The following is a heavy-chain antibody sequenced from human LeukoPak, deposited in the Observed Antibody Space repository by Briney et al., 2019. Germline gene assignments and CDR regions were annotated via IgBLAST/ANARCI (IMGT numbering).Heavy chain of an antibody. CDR1: GFTVSSNY. Sequence: GGSLRLSCAASGFTVSSNYVSWVRQAPGKGLEWVSVIYIGGSTYYADSVKGRFTISRDNSKNTLYLQMKSLRAEDTAVYYCARYNQYWYFDLWGRGTLVTVSS. V-gene: IGHV3-66*01. CDR2: IYIGGST. CDR3: ARYNQYWYFDL. J-gene: IGHJ2*01. D-gene: IGHD1-1*01.